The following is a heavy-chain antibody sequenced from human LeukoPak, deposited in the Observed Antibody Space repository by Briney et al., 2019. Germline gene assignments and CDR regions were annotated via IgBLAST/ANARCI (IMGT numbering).Heavy chain of an antibody. D-gene: IGHD4-17*01. J-gene: IGHJ4*02. V-gene: IGHV3-23*01. CDR1: GFTFSDYG. Sequence: GGSLRLSCAGSGFTFSDYGMSWVRQAPGKGLEWVSTIAGSGGNTNYADSVKGRFTISRDNSKSTLSLTMNSLRADDTAVYYCVKXRLFGDYIFDFWGQGTLVTVSS. CDR2: IAGSGGNT. CDR3: VKXRLFGDYIFDF.